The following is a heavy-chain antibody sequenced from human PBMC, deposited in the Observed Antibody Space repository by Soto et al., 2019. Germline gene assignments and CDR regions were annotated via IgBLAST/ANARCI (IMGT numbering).Heavy chain of an antibody. CDR2: IYYSGST. D-gene: IGHD4-17*01. Sequence: SETLSLTCTVSGGSISSSSYYWGWIRQPPGKGLEWIGSIYYSGSTYYNPSLKSRVTISVDTSKNQFSLKLSSVTAADTAVYYCARRRDYGDSYYYYYGMDVWGQGTTLTVSS. J-gene: IGHJ6*02. V-gene: IGHV4-39*01. CDR1: GGSISSSSYY. CDR3: ARRRDYGDSYYYYYGMDV.